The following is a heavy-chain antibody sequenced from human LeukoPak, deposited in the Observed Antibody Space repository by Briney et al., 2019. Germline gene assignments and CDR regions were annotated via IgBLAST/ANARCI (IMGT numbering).Heavy chain of an antibody. CDR3: ARDCYGDYFDY. CDR1: GFTFSSYG. CDR2: IWYDGSNK. J-gene: IGHJ4*02. V-gene: IGHV3-33*01. Sequence: GRSLRLSCAASGFTFSSYGMHWVRQAPGKGLEWVAVIWYDGSNKYYADSVKGRFTISRDNSKNTLYLQMNSLRAEDTAVYYCARDCYGDYFDYWGQGTLVAVSS. D-gene: IGHD4-17*01.